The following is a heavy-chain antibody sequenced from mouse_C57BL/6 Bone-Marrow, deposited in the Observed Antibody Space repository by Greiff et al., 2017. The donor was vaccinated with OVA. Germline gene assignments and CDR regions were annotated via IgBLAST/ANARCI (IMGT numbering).Heavy chain of an antibody. CDR3: ARVGNYLLDYAMDY. J-gene: IGHJ4*01. V-gene: IGHV1-76*01. Sequence: LVESGAELVRPGASVKLSCKASGYTFTDYYINWVKQRPGQGLEWIARIYPGSGNTYYNEKFKGKATLTAEKSSSTAYMQLSSLTSEDSAVYFCARVGNYLLDYAMDYWGQGTSVTVSS. CDR2: IYPGSGNT. CDR1: GYTFTDYY. D-gene: IGHD2-1*01.